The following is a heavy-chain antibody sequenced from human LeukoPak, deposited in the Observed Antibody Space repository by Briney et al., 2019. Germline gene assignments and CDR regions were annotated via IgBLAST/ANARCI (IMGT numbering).Heavy chain of an antibody. CDR1: GFTFSSYD. J-gene: IGHJ4*02. CDR2: ISGSGGST. D-gene: IGHD3-10*01. V-gene: IGHV3-23*01. Sequence: PGGSLRLSCAASGFTFSSYDFHWVRQAPGKGLEWVSAISGSGGSTYYADSVKGRFTISRDNSKNTLYLQMNSLRAEDTAVYYCAKAQGYYGSGSYYRFDYWGQGTLVTVSS. CDR3: AKAQGYYGSGSYYRFDY.